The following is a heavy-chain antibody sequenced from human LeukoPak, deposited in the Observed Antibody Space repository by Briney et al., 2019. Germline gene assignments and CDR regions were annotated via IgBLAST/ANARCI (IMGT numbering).Heavy chain of an antibody. J-gene: IGHJ4*02. CDR2: INAGNGNT. V-gene: IGHV1-3*01. CDR1: GYTFTSYA. D-gene: IGHD6-6*01. CDR3: ARGQTIAAPPHYFDY. Sequence: ASVKVSCKASGYTFTSYAMHWVRQAPGQRLEWMGWINAGNGNTKYSQKFQGRVTITADESTSTAYMELSSLRSEDTAVYYCARGQTIAAPPHYFDYWGQGTLVTVSS.